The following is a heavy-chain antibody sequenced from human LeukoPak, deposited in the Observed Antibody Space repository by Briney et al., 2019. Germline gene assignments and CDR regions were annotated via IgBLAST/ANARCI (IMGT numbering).Heavy chain of an antibody. CDR1: GYTFTSYG. CDR3: AREQYYYDSSGYCWYFDL. CDR2: ISAYNGNT. D-gene: IGHD3-22*01. J-gene: IGHJ2*01. Sequence: ASVKVSCKASGYTFTSYGISWVRQAPGQGLEWMGWISAYNGNTNYAQKLQGRVTMTTDTSTSTAYMELRSLRSDDTAVYYCAREQYYYDSSGYCWYFDLWGRGTLVTVSS. V-gene: IGHV1-18*01.